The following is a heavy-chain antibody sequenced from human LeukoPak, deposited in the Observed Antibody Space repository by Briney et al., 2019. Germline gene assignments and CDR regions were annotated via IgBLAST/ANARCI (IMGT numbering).Heavy chain of an antibody. J-gene: IGHJ6*01. V-gene: IGHV3-15*07. D-gene: IGHD3-16*01. CDR1: GFTFNEAW. CDR2: IKSRIYGETT. CDR3: IGELGGSEGGWGYGMDG. Sequence: GGSLRLSCAASGFTFNEAWMSWVRQAPGKGLEWVGRIKSRIYGETTDYAAPVKGRFTISRDDSKNTLYLQMNSLKTEDTAMYYLIGELGGSEGGWGYGMDGWGPGDPVTVSS.